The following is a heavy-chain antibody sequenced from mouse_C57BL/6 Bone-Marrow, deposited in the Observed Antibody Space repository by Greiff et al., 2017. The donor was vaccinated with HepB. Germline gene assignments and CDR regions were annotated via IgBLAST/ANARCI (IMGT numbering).Heavy chain of an antibody. J-gene: IGHJ2*01. Sequence: VQLQQSGAELVRPGTSVKVSCKASGYAFTNYLIEWVKQRPGQGLEWIGVINPGSGGTNYNEKFKGKATLTADKSSSTAYMQLSSLTSEDSAVYFCARLEVTFDYWGQGTTLTVSS. V-gene: IGHV1-54*01. D-gene: IGHD2-2*01. CDR3: ARLEVTFDY. CDR1: GYAFTNYL. CDR2: INPGSGGT.